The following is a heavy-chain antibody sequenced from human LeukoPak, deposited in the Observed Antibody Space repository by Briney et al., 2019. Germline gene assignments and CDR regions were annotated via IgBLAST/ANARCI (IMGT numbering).Heavy chain of an antibody. CDR2: ISSSSSYI. D-gene: IGHD3-22*01. V-gene: IGHV3-21*01. Sequence: GGSLRLSRAASRFSLSTYSMYWVRQAPGKGLEWVSSISSSSSYIYYADSVRGPFTISRDNAKNSLYLQMNSLRAEDTAVYFCARDNYYSDDTIDYWGQGTLVTVSS. CDR3: ARDNYYSDDTIDY. CDR1: RFSLSTYS. J-gene: IGHJ4*02.